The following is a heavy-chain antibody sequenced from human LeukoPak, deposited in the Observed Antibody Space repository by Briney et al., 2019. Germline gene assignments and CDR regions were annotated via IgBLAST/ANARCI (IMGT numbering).Heavy chain of an antibody. Sequence: PSEILSLTCTVSGGSISSYYWSWIRQPPGKGLDWIGYLHYSGSTSYNPSLKSRVTISVDTSKNQFSLKLSSVTAADAAVYYCARYEAGGSALDSWGQGTLVTVSS. J-gene: IGHJ4*02. D-gene: IGHD2-15*01. CDR3: ARYEAGGSALDS. V-gene: IGHV4-59*01. CDR2: LHYSGST. CDR1: GGSISSYY.